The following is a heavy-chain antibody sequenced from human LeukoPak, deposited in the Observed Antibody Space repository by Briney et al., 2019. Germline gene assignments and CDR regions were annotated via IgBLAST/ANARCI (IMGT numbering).Heavy chain of an antibody. J-gene: IGHJ4*02. Sequence: PSETLSLTCTVSGGSISSGNYYWSWIRQPPGKGLEWIGYIYYSGRTYYNPSLKSRVTISVDTSKNQFSLKLSSVTAADTAVYYCARHLLYDPHTHSTNFDCWGQGTLVTVSS. D-gene: IGHD2/OR15-2a*01. CDR1: GGSISSGNYY. V-gene: IGHV4-30-4*01. CDR2: IYYSGRT. CDR3: ARHLLYDPHTHSTNFDC.